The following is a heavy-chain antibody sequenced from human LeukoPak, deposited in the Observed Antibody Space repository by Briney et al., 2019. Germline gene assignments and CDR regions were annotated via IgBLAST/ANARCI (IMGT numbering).Heavy chain of an antibody. J-gene: IGHJ4*02. CDR1: GGSISSRDEN. D-gene: IGHD3-3*02. CDR2: VDYNGNI. Sequence: SETLSLTCTVVGGSISSRDENWNWIRQPPGKGLEWIGYVDYNGNINYSPSLKSRAPVSVDTSKNQVSLRLTSVTVADTAVYCCARSNHFWSGFLDTGGQGTLVTVSS. V-gene: IGHV4-61*08. CDR3: ARSNHFWSGFLDT.